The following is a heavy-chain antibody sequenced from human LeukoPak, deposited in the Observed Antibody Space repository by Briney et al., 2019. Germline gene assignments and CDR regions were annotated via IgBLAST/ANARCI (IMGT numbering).Heavy chain of an antibody. CDR3: SRYGGFRIAAAGTDY. CDR1: GGSFSGYY. D-gene: IGHD6-13*01. J-gene: IGHJ4*02. V-gene: IGHV4-34*01. Sequence: SETLSLTCAVYGGSFSGYYWSWIRQPPGRGLEWIGEINHSGSTNYNPSLKSRVTISVDTSKNQFSLKLSSVTAADTAVYYYSRYGGFRIAAAGTDYWGQGTLVTVFS. CDR2: INHSGST.